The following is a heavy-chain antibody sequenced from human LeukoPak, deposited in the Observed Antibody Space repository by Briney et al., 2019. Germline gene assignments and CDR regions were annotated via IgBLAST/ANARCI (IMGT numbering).Heavy chain of an antibody. CDR1: GFTFSNYP. CDR3: ARFSDSSSFDY. CDR2: ISYDGSNK. V-gene: IGHV3-30-3*01. Sequence: GGSLRLSCAASGFTFSNYPIHWVRQAPGKGLEWVAVISYDGSNKYYADSVKGRFTISRDNSKNTLYLQMNSLRAEDTAVYYCARFSDSSSFDYWGQGTLVTVSS. D-gene: IGHD6-13*01. J-gene: IGHJ4*02.